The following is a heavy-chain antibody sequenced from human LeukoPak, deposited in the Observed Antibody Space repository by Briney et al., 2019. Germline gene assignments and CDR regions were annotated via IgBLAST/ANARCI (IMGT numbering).Heavy chain of an antibody. V-gene: IGHV3-53*03. CDR2: IYSGGAS. CDR1: GFSFSSYS. J-gene: IGHJ4*02. Sequence: GGSLRLSCVASGFSFSSYSMNWVRQAPGKGLEWVSVIYSGGASFYADSVKGRFTISRDDSKNTLYLQMNSLRAEDTAVYYCARGSHIGAAGILDSWGQGTLLTVSS. D-gene: IGHD6-13*01. CDR3: ARGSHIGAAGILDS.